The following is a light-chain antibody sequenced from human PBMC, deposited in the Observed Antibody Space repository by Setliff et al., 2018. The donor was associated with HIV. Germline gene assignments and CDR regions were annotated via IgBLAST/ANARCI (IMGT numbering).Light chain of an antibody. J-gene: IGLJ2*01. CDR1: SGSVSTSHY. CDR3: ARYMDSVG. CDR2: APN. Sequence: QPVVTQPPSFSVSPGGTVTLTCDLNSGSVSTSHYPSWDRQTPGQPPRTLIYAPNIHSFGVADRFSCSILGNKAALTITGAQADDESDDYCARYMDSVGFGGGTK. V-gene: IGLV8-61*01.